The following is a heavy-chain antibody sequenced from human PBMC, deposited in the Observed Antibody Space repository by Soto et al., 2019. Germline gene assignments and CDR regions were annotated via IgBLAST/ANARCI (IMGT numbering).Heavy chain of an antibody. V-gene: IGHV4-4*02. CDR2: IHHSGST. CDR1: AGSIRSRNW. Sequence: PSETQSLTCAVSAGSIRSRNWWTWVRQSPGKGLEWIGEIHHSGSTNYNPSLKSRVTISVDNSKNQFSLKLTSVTAADTAVSYCARTSYYDSSVYYGRDVWGQGTTVTVS. CDR3: ARTSYYDSSVYYGRDV. J-gene: IGHJ6*02. D-gene: IGHD3-22*01.